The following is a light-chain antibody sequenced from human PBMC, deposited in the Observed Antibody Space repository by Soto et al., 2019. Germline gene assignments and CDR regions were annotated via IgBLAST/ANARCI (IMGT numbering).Light chain of an antibody. V-gene: IGLV2-14*01. CDR1: SSDVGGYNF. CDR2: DVT. J-gene: IGLJ1*01. CDR3: SSYTSISTYV. Sequence: QSALTQPASVSGSPGQSITISCTGTSSDVGGYNFVSWYQQHPDKAPKLMIYDVTNRPPGVSNRFSGSKSGNTASLTISGLQAEDEADYYCSSYTSISTYVFGTGTKLTVL.